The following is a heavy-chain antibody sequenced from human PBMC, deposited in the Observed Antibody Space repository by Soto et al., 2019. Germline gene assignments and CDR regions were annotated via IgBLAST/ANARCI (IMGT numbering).Heavy chain of an antibody. Sequence: GGSLRLSCAASGFTFSSYAMSWVRQAPGKGLEWVSAISGSGGSTYYADSVKGRFTISRDNSKNTLYLQMNSLRAEDTAIYYCAKDHYYDSSALWGQGTLVTVSS. D-gene: IGHD3-22*01. CDR3: AKDHYYDSSAL. CDR1: GFTFSSYA. J-gene: IGHJ4*02. CDR2: ISGSGGST. V-gene: IGHV3-23*01.